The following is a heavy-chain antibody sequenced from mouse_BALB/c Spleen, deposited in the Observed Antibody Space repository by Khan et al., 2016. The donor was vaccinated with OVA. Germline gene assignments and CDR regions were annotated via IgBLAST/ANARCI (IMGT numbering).Heavy chain of an antibody. Sequence: QVQLKQSGPGLVAPPQSLSITCTISGFSLTNYGIHWVRQPPGKGLEWLVVIWSDGSTTYNSALKSRLTISKDNSKSQVFLKMNILQTDDTAMYFGASQPYDHYNIMDYWGQGTSVTVSS. CDR3: ASQPYDHYNIMDY. CDR1: GFSLTNYG. D-gene: IGHD1-1*01. J-gene: IGHJ4*01. CDR2: IWSDGST. V-gene: IGHV2-6-1*01.